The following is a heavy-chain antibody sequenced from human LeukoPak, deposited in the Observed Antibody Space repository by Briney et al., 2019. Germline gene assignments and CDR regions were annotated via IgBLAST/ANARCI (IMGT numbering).Heavy chain of an antibody. CDR1: GFTFSDYY. J-gene: IGHJ6*02. CDR2: ISSSGSTI. D-gene: IGHD3-9*01. Sequence: GGSLRLSCAVSGFTFSDYYMSWIRQAPGKGLEWVSYISSSGSTIYYADSVKGRFTISRDNAKNSLYLQMNSLRAEDTAVYYCARGSKIYDILTGYHKRGYYYYGMDVWSQGTTVTVSS. V-gene: IGHV3-11*01. CDR3: ARGSKIYDILTGYHKRGYYYYGMDV.